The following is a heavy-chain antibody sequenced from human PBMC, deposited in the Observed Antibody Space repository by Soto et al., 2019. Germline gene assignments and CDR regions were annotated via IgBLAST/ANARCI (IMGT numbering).Heavy chain of an antibody. Sequence: QVQLVESGGGVVQPGRSLRLSCAASGFTFSSYGMHWVRQAPGKGLEWVAVIWYDGSNKYYADSVKGRFTISRDNSKNTLYLQMNSLRAEDTAVYYCARAQVPEGGYYNEDYWGQGTLVTVSS. D-gene: IGHD3-22*01. CDR3: ARAQVPEGGYYNEDY. V-gene: IGHV3-33*01. CDR2: IWYDGSNK. CDR1: GFTFSSYG. J-gene: IGHJ4*02.